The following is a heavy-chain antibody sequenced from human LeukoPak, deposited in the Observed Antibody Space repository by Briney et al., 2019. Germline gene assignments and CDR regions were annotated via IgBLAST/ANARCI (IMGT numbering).Heavy chain of an antibody. D-gene: IGHD2-15*01. J-gene: IGHJ4*02. CDR2: IYHSGST. CDR1: GGSISSGGYS. CDR3: ARGSLGYCSGGSCYLAYYFDY. V-gene: IGHV4-30-2*01. Sequence: SQTLSLTCAVSGGSISSGGYSWSWIRQAPGKGLEWIGYIYHSGSTYYNPSLKSRVTISVDRSKNQFSLKLSSVTAADTAVYYSARGSLGYCSGGSCYLAYYFDYWGQGTLVTVSS.